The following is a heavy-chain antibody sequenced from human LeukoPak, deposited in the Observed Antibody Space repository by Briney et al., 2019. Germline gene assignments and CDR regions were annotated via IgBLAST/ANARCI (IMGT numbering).Heavy chain of an antibody. V-gene: IGHV1-24*01. CDR3: ATAWLVPAYMDV. Sequence: APVKVSCKVSGYTLTELSMHWVRQAPGKGLEWMGGFDPEDGETIYAQKFQGRVTMTEDTSTDTAYMELSSLRSEDTAVYYCATAWLVPAYMDVWGKGTTVTVSS. CDR1: GYTLTELS. D-gene: IGHD2-2*01. J-gene: IGHJ6*03. CDR2: FDPEDGET.